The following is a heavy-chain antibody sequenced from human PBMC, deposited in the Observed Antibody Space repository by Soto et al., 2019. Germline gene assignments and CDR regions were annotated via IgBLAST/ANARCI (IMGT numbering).Heavy chain of an antibody. J-gene: IGHJ4*02. CDR2: IYSKTAGGTI. Sequence: PGGSLRLSCVVSGIPFHDAWMHWVRQAPGKGLEWVGRIYSKTAGGTIEYAAPVKGRFTMSRDDSINTLYLQMDSLKIDDTARYFCVWESKAFSYWRWGQGALVTVSS. D-gene: IGHD1-26*01. V-gene: IGHV3-15*07. CDR3: VWESKAFSYWR. CDR1: GIPFHDAW.